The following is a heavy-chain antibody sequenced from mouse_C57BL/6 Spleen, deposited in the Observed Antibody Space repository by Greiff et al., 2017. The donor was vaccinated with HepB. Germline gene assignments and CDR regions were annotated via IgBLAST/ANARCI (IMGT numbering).Heavy chain of an antibody. CDR1: GYAFTNYL. Sequence: QVQLQHSGAELVRPGTSVKVSCKASGYAFTNYLIEWVKQRPGQGLEWIGVINPGSGGTNYNEKFKGKATLTADKSSSTAYMQLSSLTSEDSAVYFCARESLSYFDYWGQGTTLTVSS. J-gene: IGHJ2*01. V-gene: IGHV1-54*01. CDR3: ARESLSYFDY. CDR2: INPGSGGT.